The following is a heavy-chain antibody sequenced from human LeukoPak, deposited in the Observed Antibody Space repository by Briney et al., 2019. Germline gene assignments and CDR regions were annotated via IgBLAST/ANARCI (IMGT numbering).Heavy chain of an antibody. CDR2: IGGSGTRT. Sequence: PGGSLRLSCAAAGFSFSFYSMNCVRQAPGKGLEWVSGIGGSGTRTYYADSVKGRFTISRDNSKNTLYLQMNSLRDEDTAVYYCAKDSHWILFDDWGQGTLVTVSS. D-gene: IGHD2-2*03. J-gene: IGHJ4*02. CDR1: GFSFSFYS. V-gene: IGHV3-23*01. CDR3: AKDSHWILFDD.